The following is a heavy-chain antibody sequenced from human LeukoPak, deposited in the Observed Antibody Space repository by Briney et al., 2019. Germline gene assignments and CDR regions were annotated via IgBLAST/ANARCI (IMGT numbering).Heavy chain of an antibody. V-gene: IGHV3-20*01. CDR3: ARDFGTHITGTTGMDV. Sequence: GSGGSLRLSCPASGFTFDDYGMSWVRQAPGKGLEWVSGINWNGGSTGYADSVKGRFTISRDNAKNSLYLQMNSLRAEDTALYHCARDFGTHITGTTGMDVWGKGTTVTVSS. J-gene: IGHJ6*03. CDR1: GFTFDDYG. CDR2: INWNGGST. D-gene: IGHD1-7*01.